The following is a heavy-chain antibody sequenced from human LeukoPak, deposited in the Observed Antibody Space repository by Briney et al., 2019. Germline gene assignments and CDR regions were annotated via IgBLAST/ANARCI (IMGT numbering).Heavy chain of an antibody. CDR3: ARDALQVAYYYGMDV. J-gene: IGHJ6*02. Sequence: GGSLRLSCAASGFTFSSYEMNWVRQAPGKGLEWVSYISSSGSTIYYADSVKGRFTISRDNAKNSLHLQMNSLRAEDTAVYYCARDALQVAYYYGMDVWGQGTTVTVSS. CDR2: ISSSGSTI. CDR1: GFTFSSYE. V-gene: IGHV3-48*03.